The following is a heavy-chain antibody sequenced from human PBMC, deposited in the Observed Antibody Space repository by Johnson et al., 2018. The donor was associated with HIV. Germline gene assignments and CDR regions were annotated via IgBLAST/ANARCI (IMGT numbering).Heavy chain of an antibody. J-gene: IGHJ3*02. CDR1: GFTVSGNY. CDR3: VREPRPPNAFDI. V-gene: IGHV3-66*01. Sequence: VQLVESGGGLVQPGGSLRLSCAASGFTVSGNYMSWVRQAPGKGLEWVSVIYSGGSTQYADFVKGRFSISRDTSKNTLYLQMNSLRAEDTAVYYCVREPRPPNAFDIWGQGTMVTVSS. CDR2: IYSGGST.